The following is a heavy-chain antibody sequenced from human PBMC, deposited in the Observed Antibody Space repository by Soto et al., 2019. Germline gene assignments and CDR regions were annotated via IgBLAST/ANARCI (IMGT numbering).Heavy chain of an antibody. CDR3: AKDKSPGIAARYDAFDI. V-gene: IGHV3-9*01. Sequence: DVQLVESGGGLVQPGRSLRLSCAASGFTFDDYAMHWVRQAPGKGLEWVSGISWNSGSIGYADSVKGRFTISRDNAKNSLYLQMNSLRAEDTALYYCAKDKSPGIAARYDAFDIWGQGTMVTVSS. J-gene: IGHJ3*02. CDR1: GFTFDDYA. D-gene: IGHD6-6*01. CDR2: ISWNSGSI.